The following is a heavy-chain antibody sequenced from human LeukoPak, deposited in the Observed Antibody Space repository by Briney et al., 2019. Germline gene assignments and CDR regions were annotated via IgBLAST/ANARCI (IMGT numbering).Heavy chain of an antibody. Sequence: GGSLRLSCAASGFTFSSYAMSWVRQAPGKGLEWVSAISGSGGSTYYADSAKGRFTISRDNAKNSLYLQMNSLRAEDTALYYCAKATPAYGMDVWGQGTTVTVSS. J-gene: IGHJ6*02. CDR1: GFTFSSYA. CDR2: ISGSGGST. V-gene: IGHV3-23*01. CDR3: AKATPAYGMDV. D-gene: IGHD2-15*01.